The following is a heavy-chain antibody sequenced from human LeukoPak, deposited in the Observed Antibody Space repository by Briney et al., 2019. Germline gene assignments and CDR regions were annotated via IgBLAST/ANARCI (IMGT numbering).Heavy chain of an antibody. J-gene: IGHJ6*03. CDR1: GFTFGDYA. CDR2: ISWNSGNI. D-gene: IGHD2/OR15-2a*01. CDR3: AKDAYGGATFFYYMDV. V-gene: IGHV3-9*01. Sequence: GGSLRLSCAGSGFTFGDYAMHWVRQTPGKGLEWVSGISWNSGNIAYADFVGGRFTISRDNAKNSLSLQMNSLSDEDTAVYYCAKDAYGGATFFYYMDVWGKGTTVTVSS.